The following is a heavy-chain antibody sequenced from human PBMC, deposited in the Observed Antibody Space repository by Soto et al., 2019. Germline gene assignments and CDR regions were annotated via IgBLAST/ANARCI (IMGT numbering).Heavy chain of an antibody. CDR1: GGTFRGYY. D-gene: IGHD2-2*01. V-gene: IGHV4-34*01. J-gene: IGHJ6*02. CDR3: ARSIVVVPAPGYYYYVMDV. Sequence: SETLCLTCAGYGGTFRGYYWSWIRHPPGKGLEWIGEINHSGSTNYNPSLKSRVTISVDTSKNQFSLKLSSVTAADTAVYYCARSIVVVPAPGYYYYVMDVWGHGTTVFVS. CDR2: INHSGST.